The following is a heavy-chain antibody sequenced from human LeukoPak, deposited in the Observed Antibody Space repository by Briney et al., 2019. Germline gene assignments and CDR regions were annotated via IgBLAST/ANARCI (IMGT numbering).Heavy chain of an antibody. CDR3: SRESGAFSPFGY. J-gene: IGHJ4*02. Sequence: SETLSLTCGVSGGPLSSTNWWSWVRQPPGQGLEWIGEISLSGLTNYNPSLKSRVTMSLDKSKNHLSLNLTSVTAADTAVYYCSRESGAFSPFGYWGQGTLVTVSS. CDR2: ISLSGLT. V-gene: IGHV4-4*02. CDR1: GGPLSSTNW. D-gene: IGHD1-26*01.